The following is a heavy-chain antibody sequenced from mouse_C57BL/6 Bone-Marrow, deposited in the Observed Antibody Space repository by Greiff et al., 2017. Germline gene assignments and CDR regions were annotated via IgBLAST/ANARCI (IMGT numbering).Heavy chain of an antibody. D-gene: IGHD2-1*01. V-gene: IGHV1-50*01. J-gene: IGHJ3*01. CDR3: AYYGTFAY. CDR2: IDPSDSYT. CDR1: GYTFTSYW. Sequence: VQLQQPGAELVKPGASVKLSCKASGYTFTSYWMQWVKQRPGQGLEWIGEIDPSDSYTNYNQKFKGKATLTVDTSSSTAYMQLSSLTSEDSAVYYCAYYGTFAYWGQGTLVTVSA.